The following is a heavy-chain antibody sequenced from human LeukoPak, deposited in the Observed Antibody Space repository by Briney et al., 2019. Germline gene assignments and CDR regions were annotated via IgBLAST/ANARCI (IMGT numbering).Heavy chain of an antibody. D-gene: IGHD6-19*01. CDR1: GGSISTYY. CDR3: ARDEGSGWYNY. Sequence: SETMSLTCTVSGGSISTYYWNWIRQPAGKGLEWIGRIQPSGGTNYNPSLKSRITVSVDTSKNQFSLKLTSVTAADTAVYFCARDEGSGWYNYWGQGTLVTVSS. J-gene: IGHJ4*02. CDR2: IQPSGGT. V-gene: IGHV4-4*07.